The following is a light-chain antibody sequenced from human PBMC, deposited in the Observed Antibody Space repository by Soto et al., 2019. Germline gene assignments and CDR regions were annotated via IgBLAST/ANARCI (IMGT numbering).Light chain of an antibody. J-gene: IGKJ1*01. CDR3: QQRLNWPPG. CDR2: DAS. CDR1: QSVTNY. Sequence: EIFLTQSPDTLSLSPGARAPLTCRASQSVTNYIAWYQQSPGQAPRLLIYDASNRATGVPARFSGSRSGTDFTLTISDLEPADFGLYYCQQRLNWPPGFGQGTKVDI. V-gene: IGKV3-11*01.